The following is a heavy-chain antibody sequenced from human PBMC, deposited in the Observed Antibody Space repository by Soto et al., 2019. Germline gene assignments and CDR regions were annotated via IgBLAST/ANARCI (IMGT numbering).Heavy chain of an antibody. Sequence: SETLSLTCTVSGGSISSGGYYWSWIRQPPGKGLEWIGEINHSGSTNYNPSLKSRVTISVDTSKNQFSLRLSSVTAADTAIYYCATRITVFGLLIPPFDPWGQGTQVTVSS. D-gene: IGHD3-3*01. V-gene: IGHV4-39*07. J-gene: IGHJ5*02. CDR3: ATRITVFGLLIPPFDP. CDR2: INHSGST. CDR1: GGSISSGGYY.